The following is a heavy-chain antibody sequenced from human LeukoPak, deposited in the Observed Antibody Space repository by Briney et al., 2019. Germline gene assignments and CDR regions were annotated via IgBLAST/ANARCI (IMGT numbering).Heavy chain of an antibody. CDR1: GFTFSTYW. J-gene: IGHJ4*02. V-gene: IGHV3-30*02. Sequence: GGSLRLSCTASGFTFSTYWMSWVRQAPGKGLEWVAFIRYDGSNKYYADSVKGRFTISRDNSKNTLYLQMNSLRAEDTAVYYCAKQGQRTFDYWGQGTLVTISS. CDR3: AKQGQRTFDY. CDR2: IRYDGSNK.